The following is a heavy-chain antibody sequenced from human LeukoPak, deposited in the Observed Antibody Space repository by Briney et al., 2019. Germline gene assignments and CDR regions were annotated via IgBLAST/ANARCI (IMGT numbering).Heavy chain of an antibody. CDR3: ARSRDGYNPKYFDY. Sequence: GGSLRLFCAASGFTFSSYSMNWVRQAPGKGLEWVSSISSSSSYIYYADSVKGRFTISRDNAKNSLYLQMNSLRAEDTAVYYCARSRDGYNPKYFDYWGQGTLVTVSS. V-gene: IGHV3-21*01. D-gene: IGHD5-24*01. J-gene: IGHJ4*02. CDR1: GFTFSSYS. CDR2: ISSSSSYI.